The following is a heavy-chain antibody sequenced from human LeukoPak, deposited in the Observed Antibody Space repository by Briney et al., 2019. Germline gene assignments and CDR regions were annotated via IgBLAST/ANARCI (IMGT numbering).Heavy chain of an antibody. CDR1: GYSISSGYY. J-gene: IGHJ4*02. D-gene: IGHD1-26*01. CDR3: ARQYSGSYNVDY. Sequence: KPSVTLSLTYAVSGYSISSGYYWGWIRQLPGKGLEWIGSIYHSGSTYYNPSLKSRVTISVDTSKNQFSLKLSSVTAADTAVYYCARQYSGSYNVDYWGQGTLVTVSS. CDR2: IYHSGST. V-gene: IGHV4-38-2*01.